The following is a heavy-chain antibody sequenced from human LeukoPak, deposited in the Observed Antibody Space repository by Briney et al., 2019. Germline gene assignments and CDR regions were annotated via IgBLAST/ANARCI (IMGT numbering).Heavy chain of an antibody. CDR2: INHSGST. Sequence: PSETLSLTCAVYGGSFSGYYWSWVRQPRGKGLEWIGEINHSGSTNYNPSLKSRVTISVDTSKNQFSLKLSSVTAADTAVYYCARGGYYGSGSTDYWGQGTLVTVSS. V-gene: IGHV4-34*01. CDR1: GGSFSGYY. CDR3: ARGGYYGSGSTDY. D-gene: IGHD3-10*01. J-gene: IGHJ4*02.